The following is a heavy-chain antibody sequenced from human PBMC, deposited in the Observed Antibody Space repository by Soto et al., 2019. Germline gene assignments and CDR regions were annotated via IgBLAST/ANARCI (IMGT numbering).Heavy chain of an antibody. CDR1: RFTFSSYG. CDR2: VSYDGSNY. V-gene: IGHV3-30*18. CDR3: AKDLVPSRFLPWLGSNSDNYGKDV. J-gene: IGHJ6*02. D-gene: IGHD3-3*01. Sequence: GWSLRLSCAASRFTFSSYGTHCVRHVPGTRLVRVAVVSYDGSNYYYADSVKGRFTMSRYNSKNTLYLQMNSLRAEDTAVYYCAKDLVPSRFLPWLGSNSDNYGKDVWGQGTTVTVSS.